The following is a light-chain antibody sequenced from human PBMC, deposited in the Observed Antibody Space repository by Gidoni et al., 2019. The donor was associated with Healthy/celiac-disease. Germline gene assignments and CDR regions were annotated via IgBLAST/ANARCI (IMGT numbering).Light chain of an antibody. CDR2: GES. CDR3: QQYSNWRPLT. J-gene: IGKJ4*01. Sequence: EIFMTQSPATLALSPGERATLSCRTSQSVSRSLALYQQKPGQAPRLLIYGESTRATGIPARFSGSGCGTEFTITISSRQYEDFAVDYCQQYSNWRPLTFGEGTKVEIK. CDR1: QSVSRS. V-gene: IGKV3-15*01.